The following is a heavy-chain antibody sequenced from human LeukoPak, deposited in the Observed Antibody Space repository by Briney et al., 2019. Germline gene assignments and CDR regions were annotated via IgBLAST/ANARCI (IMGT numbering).Heavy chain of an antibody. CDR2: IKQDGSSR. V-gene: IGHV3-7*01. J-gene: IGHJ3*02. CDR3: VRGMDI. CDR1: GFTFRNYW. Sequence: GGSLRLSCAASGFTFRNYWMTWVRQAPGKGLEWVANIKQDGSSRYYVDSVEGRFSISRDNAKNSQYLQMNSLRPEGTAVYYCVRGMDIWGQGTMVTVSS.